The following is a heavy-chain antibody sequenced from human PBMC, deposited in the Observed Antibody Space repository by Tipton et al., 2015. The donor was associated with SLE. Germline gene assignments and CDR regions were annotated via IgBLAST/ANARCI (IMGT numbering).Heavy chain of an antibody. D-gene: IGHD2-8*02. CDR1: GFTFSSYG. CDR2: IRYDGSSK. CDR3: AREVGYPRYFDY. V-gene: IGHV3-30*02. Sequence: SLRLSCVASGFTFSSYGMHWVRQAPGKGLEWVAFIRYDGSSKDYADSVKGQFTISRDNSKNTLYLQVNSLRADDTAVYYCAREVGYPRYFDYWGQGTLVTVSS. J-gene: IGHJ4*02.